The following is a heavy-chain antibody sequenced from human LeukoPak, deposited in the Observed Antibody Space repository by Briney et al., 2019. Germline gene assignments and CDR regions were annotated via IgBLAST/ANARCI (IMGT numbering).Heavy chain of an antibody. J-gene: IGHJ6*03. CDR1: GFTFSSYW. V-gene: IGHV3-7*01. Sequence: PGGSLRLSCAASGFTFSSYWMSWVRQAPGKGLEWVPNIKQDGSEKYYVDSVKGRFTISRDNAKNSLYLQMNSLRAEDTAVYYCARDFPPESSGWYEFPKRYYYYYMDVWGKGTTVTVSS. CDR3: ARDFPPESSGWYEFPKRYYYYYMDV. CDR2: IKQDGSEK. D-gene: IGHD6-19*01.